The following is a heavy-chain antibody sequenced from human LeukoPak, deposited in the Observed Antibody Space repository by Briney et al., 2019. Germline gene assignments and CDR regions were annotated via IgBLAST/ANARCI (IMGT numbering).Heavy chain of an antibody. Sequence: GGSLRLSCAASGFTVSSNYMSWVRQAPGKGLEWVSVIYSGGSTYYADSVKGRFTISRDNSKNTLYLQMNSLGAEDTAVYYCAREWGSKTDRYCSSTSCYSYAFDIWGQGTMVTVSS. CDR2: IYSGGST. CDR3: AREWGSKTDRYCSSTSCYSYAFDI. D-gene: IGHD2-2*02. V-gene: IGHV3-53*01. J-gene: IGHJ3*02. CDR1: GFTVSSNY.